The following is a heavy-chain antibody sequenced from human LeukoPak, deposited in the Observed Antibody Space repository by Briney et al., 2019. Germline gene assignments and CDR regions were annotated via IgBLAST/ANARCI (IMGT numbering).Heavy chain of an antibody. Sequence: GGSLRLSCAASGFTFSSYWMSWVRQAPGKGLEWVANIKQDGSEKYYVDSVKGRFTISRDNAKNSLYLQVNSLRAEDTAVYYCARDVFGSEYPFDFWGQGTLVTVSS. D-gene: IGHD2-2*01. CDR3: ARDVFGSEYPFDF. V-gene: IGHV3-7*01. CDR1: GFTFSSYW. CDR2: IKQDGSEK. J-gene: IGHJ4*02.